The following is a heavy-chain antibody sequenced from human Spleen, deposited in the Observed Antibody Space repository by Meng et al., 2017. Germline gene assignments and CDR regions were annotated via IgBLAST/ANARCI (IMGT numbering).Heavy chain of an antibody. J-gene: IGHJ4*02. D-gene: IGHD2-21*01. V-gene: IGHV4-4*02. CDR3: TKNDFYCLGY. Sequence: QVQLQESGPGLVKSSGSLSLTCAVSGGSISSDNWWSWVRQPPGKGLEWIGEIYHSGSTNYNPSLKSRITISVDKPKNQFSLTLSSVTAADTAVYYCTKNDFYCLGYWGQGTLVTVSS. CDR2: IYHSGST. CDR1: GGSISSDNW.